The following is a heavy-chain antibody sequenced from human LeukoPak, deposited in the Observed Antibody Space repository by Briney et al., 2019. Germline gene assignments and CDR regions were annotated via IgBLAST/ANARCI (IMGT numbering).Heavy chain of an antibody. D-gene: IGHD3-3*01. CDR2: ISSSSSTI. Sequence: GGSLRLSCAASGFTFSSYSMNWVRQAPGKGLEWVSYISSSSSTIYYADPVKGRFTISRDNAKNSLYLQMNSLRAEDTAVYYCARVGDDFWSGYYTFFDYWGQGTLVTVSS. CDR1: GFTFSSYS. V-gene: IGHV3-48*04. CDR3: ARVGDDFWSGYYTFFDY. J-gene: IGHJ4*02.